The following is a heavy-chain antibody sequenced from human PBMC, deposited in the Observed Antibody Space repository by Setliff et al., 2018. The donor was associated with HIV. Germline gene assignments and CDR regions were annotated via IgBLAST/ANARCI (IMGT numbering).Heavy chain of an antibody. Sequence: ASVKVSCKASGYTFSEYAIHWVRQAPGQRLEWMGRIDTDNGYRRYSPKLQGRVTITKDTSANTAYMELRGLRSEDTAVYYCARDTYFDYWGQGTLVTVSS. CDR2: IDTDNGYR. J-gene: IGHJ4*02. CDR3: ARDTYFDY. V-gene: IGHV1-3*04. CDR1: GYTFSEYA.